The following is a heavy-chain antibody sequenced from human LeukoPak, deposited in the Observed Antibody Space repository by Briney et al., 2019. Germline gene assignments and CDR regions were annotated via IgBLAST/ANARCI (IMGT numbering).Heavy chain of an antibody. CDR1: GYSISSGYY. J-gene: IGHJ4*02. Sequence: SETLSLTCTVSGYSISSGYYWGWIRQPPGKGLKWIGSISHSGSTYYNPSLKSRVTISVDTSKNQFSLKLSSLTATDTAVYYCARLRRSRLAEFDYWGQGTLVTVSS. CDR3: ARLRRSRLAEFDY. V-gene: IGHV4-38-2*02. CDR2: ISHSGST. D-gene: IGHD3-3*02.